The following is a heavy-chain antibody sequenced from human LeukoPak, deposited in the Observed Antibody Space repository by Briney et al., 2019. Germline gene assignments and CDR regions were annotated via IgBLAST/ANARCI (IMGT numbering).Heavy chain of an antibody. J-gene: IGHJ5*02. CDR3: ARGYSGYGTRFDP. D-gene: IGHD5-12*01. CDR2: IYTSGSS. Sequence: PSQTLSLICTVSGDSISSTSYYWIWIRQPAGKGLEWIGRIYTSGSSDYNPSLKSRVTISVDTSKNHFSLKLSSVTAADTAVYYCARGYSGYGTRFDPWGQGTLVTVSS. CDR1: GDSISSTSYY. V-gene: IGHV4-61*02.